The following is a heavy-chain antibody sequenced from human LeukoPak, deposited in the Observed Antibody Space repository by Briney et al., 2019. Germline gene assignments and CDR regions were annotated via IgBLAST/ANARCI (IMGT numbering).Heavy chain of an antibody. Sequence: GGSLRLSCAASGFTFSTYAVSWVRQAPGKGLEWVSSISGSGSSTSYADSVKGLFTISRDNSKNTLDLQMNSLRAEDTAIYYCAKGSLRLGELSSWTLDYWGQGTLVTVSS. CDR1: GFTFSTYA. D-gene: IGHD3-16*02. V-gene: IGHV3-23*01. J-gene: IGHJ4*02. CDR2: ISGSGSST. CDR3: AKGSLRLGELSSWTLDY.